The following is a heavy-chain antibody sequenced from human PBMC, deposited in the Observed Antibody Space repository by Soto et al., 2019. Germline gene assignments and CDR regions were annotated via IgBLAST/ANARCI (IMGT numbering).Heavy chain of an antibody. V-gene: IGHV3-23*01. D-gene: IGHD6-13*01. CDR1: GFTFSSYA. CDR2: ISGSGGST. Sequence: EVQLLESGGGLVQPGGSLRLSCAASGFTFSSYAMSWVRQAPGKGLEWVSAISGSGGSTYYADSVKGRFTISRDNSKNTLYLQMNRLRAEDTAVYYCATSPDSSSWYWYFQHWGQGTLVTVSS. CDR3: ATSPDSSSWYWYFQH. J-gene: IGHJ1*01.